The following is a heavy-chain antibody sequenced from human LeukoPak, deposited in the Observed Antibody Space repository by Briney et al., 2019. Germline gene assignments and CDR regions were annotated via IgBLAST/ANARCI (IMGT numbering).Heavy chain of an antibody. V-gene: IGHV4-59*01. Sequence: SETLSLTCNVSGGSISSYYWSWIRQPPGKGLEWIGYIYYSGRTNYNPSLKSRVTIPIDTSKIQFSLKLSSVTAADTAVYYCARQGSYGPLDYWGQGTLVTVSS. D-gene: IGHD3-16*01. CDR2: IYYSGRT. CDR1: GGSISSYY. CDR3: ARQGSYGPLDY. J-gene: IGHJ4*02.